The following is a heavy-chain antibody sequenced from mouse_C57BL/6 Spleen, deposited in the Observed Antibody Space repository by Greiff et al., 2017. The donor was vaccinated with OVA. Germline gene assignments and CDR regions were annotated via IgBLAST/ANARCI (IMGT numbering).Heavy chain of an antibody. Sequence: EVQLQQSGPELVKPGASVKISCKASGYSFTGYYMNWVQQSPEKSLEWIGELTPSTGGTTYTQKFQAKATLTVDKSSSTAYMQHKSLTAEDSAVYYCARSLRRNCDVWGTGTTVTVSS. J-gene: IGHJ1*03. V-gene: IGHV1-42*01. CDR3: ARSLRRNCDV. D-gene: IGHD2-12*01. CDR1: GYSFTGYY. CDR2: LTPSTGGT.